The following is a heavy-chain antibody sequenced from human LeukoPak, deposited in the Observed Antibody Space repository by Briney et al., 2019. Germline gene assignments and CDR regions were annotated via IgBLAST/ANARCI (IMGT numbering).Heavy chain of an antibody. J-gene: IGHJ6*02. V-gene: IGHV4-59*01. CDR1: GGSISSYY. CDR3: ARGLYDFWSGYYGHYYYYGMDV. CDR2: IYYSGST. D-gene: IGHD3-3*01. Sequence: PSETLSLTCTVSGGSISSYYWSWIRQPTGKGLEWIGYIYYSGSTNYNPSLKSRVTISVDTSKNQFSLKLSSVTAADTAVYYCARGLYDFWSGYYGHYYYYGMDVWGQGTTVTVSS.